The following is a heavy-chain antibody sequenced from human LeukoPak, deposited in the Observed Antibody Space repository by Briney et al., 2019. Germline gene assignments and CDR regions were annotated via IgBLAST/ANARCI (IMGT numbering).Heavy chain of an antibody. V-gene: IGHV3-23*01. D-gene: IGHD5-18*01. CDR1: GFTFNTYA. Sequence: GGSLRLSCAASGFTFNTYAMAWVRQAPGKGLEWVSTVSASGDNTYYVDSVKGRFTISRDNSKNTLSLQMNSLRNEDTGVYYCAKVLAGYSYGSYDYWGQGTLVTVSS. J-gene: IGHJ4*02. CDR2: VSASGDNT. CDR3: AKVLAGYSYGSYDY.